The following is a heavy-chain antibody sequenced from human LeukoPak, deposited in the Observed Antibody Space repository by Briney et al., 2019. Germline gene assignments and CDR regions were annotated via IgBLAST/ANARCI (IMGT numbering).Heavy chain of an antibody. D-gene: IGHD6-6*01. V-gene: IGHV4-34*01. CDR2: INHSGST. Sequence: NPSETLSLTCAVYGGSFSGYYWSWIRQPPGKGLEWIGEINHSGSTNYNPSLKSRVTISVDTSKNQFSLKLSSVTAADTAVYYCARELVMAGFQHWGQGTLVTVSS. CDR3: ARELVMAGFQH. J-gene: IGHJ1*01. CDR1: GGSFSGYY.